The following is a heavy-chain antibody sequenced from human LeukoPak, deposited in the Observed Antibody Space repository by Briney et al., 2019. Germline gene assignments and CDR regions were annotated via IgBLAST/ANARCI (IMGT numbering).Heavy chain of an antibody. D-gene: IGHD4-17*01. V-gene: IGHV3-33*08. CDR2: IWYDGSKT. CDR3: TRYNGDYTSFDY. CDR1: GFTFSSYA. J-gene: IGHJ4*02. Sequence: GRSLRLSCAASGFTFSSYAMHWVRQAPGKGLEWVAVIWYDGSKTDYADSVKGRFTISRDNSKNTLSLQMNSLRAEDTAVYYCTRYNGDYTSFDYWGQGSLVTVSS.